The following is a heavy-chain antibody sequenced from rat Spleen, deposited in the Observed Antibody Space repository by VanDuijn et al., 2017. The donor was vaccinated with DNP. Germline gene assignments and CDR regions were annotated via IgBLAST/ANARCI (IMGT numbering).Heavy chain of an antibody. V-gene: IGHV3-1*01. Sequence: EVQLQESGPGLVKPSQSLSLTCSVTAYSITTNYWGWIRKFPGNKMEWVGHISYSGSTSHNPSLKSRISITRDTSKNQFFLQLNSVTTEDTATYYCARYGSVALDYWGQGVMVTVSS. CDR1: AYSITTNY. CDR2: ISYSGST. D-gene: IGHD3-3*01. CDR3: ARYGSVALDY. J-gene: IGHJ2*01.